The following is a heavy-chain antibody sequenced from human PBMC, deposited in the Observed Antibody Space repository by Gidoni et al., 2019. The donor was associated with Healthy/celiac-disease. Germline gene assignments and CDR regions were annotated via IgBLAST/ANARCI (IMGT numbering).Heavy chain of an antibody. J-gene: IGHJ4*02. V-gene: IGHV3-23*01. D-gene: IGHD6-19*01. Sequence: EVHLLESGGGLVQPGGSLRLSCAASGFTFSSYALTWVRQAPGKGLEWVSTINGDGGTIYYTDSVKGRFTISRDNSKNTLYLQMSSLRVEDTAIYYCAKEVYSSSGYYFDYWGQGTLVTVSS. CDR2: INGDGGTI. CDR3: AKEVYSSSGYYFDY. CDR1: GFTFSSYA.